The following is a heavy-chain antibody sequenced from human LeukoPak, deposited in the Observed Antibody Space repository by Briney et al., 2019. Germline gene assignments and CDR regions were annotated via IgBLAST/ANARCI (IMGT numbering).Heavy chain of an antibody. D-gene: IGHD3-3*01. CDR2: ISHDGGST. Sequence: GGSLRLSCAASGFTFSSYWMHWVRHTPGKGLVWVSRISHDGGSTSYADSVKGRFTMSRDNGKNTLYLQMNSLRAEDTAVYYRTRDSYARSGSLYYYYGMDVWGQGTTVTVSS. J-gene: IGHJ6*02. CDR3: TRDSYARSGSLYYYYGMDV. CDR1: GFTFSSYW. V-gene: IGHV3-74*01.